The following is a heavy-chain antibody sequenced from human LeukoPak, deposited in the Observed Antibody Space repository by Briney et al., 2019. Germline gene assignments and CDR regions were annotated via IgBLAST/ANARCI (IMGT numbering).Heavy chain of an antibody. CDR1: GGSIRSY. CDR2: ISTIGST. V-gene: IGHV4-4*07. Sequence: PSETLSLTCTVSGGSIRSYWSWIRQPAGKGLEWIGRISTIGSTNYNPSLNSRVTISIDTSKNQFSLKLSSVTAADTAVYYCARDGCGGSCFHYYYYYMDVWGKGTTVTISS. CDR3: ARDGCGGSCFHYYYYYMDV. J-gene: IGHJ6*03. D-gene: IGHD2-15*01.